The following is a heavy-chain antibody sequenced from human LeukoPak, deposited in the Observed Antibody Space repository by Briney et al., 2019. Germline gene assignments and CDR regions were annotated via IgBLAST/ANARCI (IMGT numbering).Heavy chain of an antibody. D-gene: IGHD3-22*01. V-gene: IGHV3-53*01. CDR2: IYSGGST. J-gene: IGHJ4*02. CDR3: GVGYYDSSGSYYFDY. Sequence: PGGSLRLSCAVSGFTVSSNYMSWVRQAPGKGLEWVSVIYSGGSTYYADSVKGRFTISRDNSKNTLYLQMNSLRAEDTAVYYCGVGYYDSSGSYYFDYWGQGTLVTVSS. CDR1: GFTVSSNY.